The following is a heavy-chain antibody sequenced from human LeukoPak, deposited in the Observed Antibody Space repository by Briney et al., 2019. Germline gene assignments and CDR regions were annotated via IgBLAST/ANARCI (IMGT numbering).Heavy chain of an antibody. D-gene: IGHD6-19*01. V-gene: IGHV3-48*01. Sequence: GGSLRLSCAASVFTFSGYSMNWVRQAPGRGLEWLSFISSSSTTIYYADSVKGRFTISRDNAENSLFLQMSSLRAEDTAVYYCARDKSSSWNFDYWGQGILVTVSS. CDR3: ARDKSSSWNFDY. J-gene: IGHJ4*01. CDR2: ISSSSTTI. CDR1: VFTFSGYS.